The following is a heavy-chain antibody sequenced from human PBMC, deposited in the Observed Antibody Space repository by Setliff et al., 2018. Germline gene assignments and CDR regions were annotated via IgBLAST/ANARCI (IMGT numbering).Heavy chain of an antibody. CDR2: IIPILGIA. J-gene: IGHJ4*02. Sequence: SVKVPCMASGGTFLSYTISWVRQAPGQGLEWMGRIIPILGIANYAQKFQGRVTLTADNSTSTAYMELSSLRSEDTAVYYCARGPSPAHVGGDCYHSDYWGQGTLVTVSS. D-gene: IGHD2-21*02. CDR3: ARGPSPAHVGGDCYHSDY. CDR1: GGTFLSYT. V-gene: IGHV1-69*02.